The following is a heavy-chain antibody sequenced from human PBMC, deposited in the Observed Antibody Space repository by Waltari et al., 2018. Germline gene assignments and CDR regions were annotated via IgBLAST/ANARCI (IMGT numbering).Heavy chain of an antibody. V-gene: IGHV1-18*01. Sequence: QVQLVQSGAEVKKPGASVKVSCKASGYTFTSYGISWVRQAAGQGLEWMGWISAYNGNTNYAQKLQGRVTMTTDTSTSTAYMELRSLRSDDTAVYYCASRNVIVGAKDGVDVGDAFDIWGQGTMVTVSS. J-gene: IGHJ3*02. CDR2: ISAYNGNT. D-gene: IGHD1-26*01. CDR3: ASRNVIVGAKDGVDVGDAFDI. CDR1: GYTFTSYG.